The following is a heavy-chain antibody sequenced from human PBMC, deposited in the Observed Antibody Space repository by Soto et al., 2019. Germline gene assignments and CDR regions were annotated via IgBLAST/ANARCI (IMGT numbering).Heavy chain of an antibody. J-gene: IGHJ3*02. CDR3: ARGGGEWLRLWGAFDI. D-gene: IGHD5-12*01. V-gene: IGHV4-31*03. CDR2: IYYSGST. CDR1: GGSISSGGYY. Sequence: QVQLQESGPGLVKPSQTLSLTCTVSGGSISSGGYYWSWIRQHPGKGLEWIGYIYYSGSTYYNPSLKSRFTISVDTSNNQCSLKLSSVTAAATAVYYCARGGGEWLRLWGAFDIWGQGTMVTVSS.